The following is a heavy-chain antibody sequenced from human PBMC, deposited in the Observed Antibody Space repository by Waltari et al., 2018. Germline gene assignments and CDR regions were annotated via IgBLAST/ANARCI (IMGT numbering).Heavy chain of an antibody. CDR2: ISGSGST. Sequence: QLQLQESGSGLVTPSEPLSLTCTFSGGPISGGTQPWDWIGPPPGECLEWIGSISGSGSTRYNPSLRSRVTISVDTSKKDQFSLRLSSVTAADTAVYFCARHADRGPSICGFDSWGQGTLVTVSS. V-gene: IGHV4-39*01. CDR3: ARHADRGPSICGFDS. D-gene: IGHD3-16*02. J-gene: IGHJ5*01. CDR1: GGPISGGTQP.